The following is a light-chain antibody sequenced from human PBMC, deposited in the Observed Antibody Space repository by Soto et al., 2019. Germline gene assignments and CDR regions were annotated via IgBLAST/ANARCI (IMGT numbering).Light chain of an antibody. CDR3: SVWDDSLRGV. V-gene: IGLV1-47*01. Sequence: QSVLTQPPSASGTPGQRVTISFSGSSSNIGTNYVYWYQQLPGTAPKLLIYKNNQRPSGVPERFSGSKSGTSASLAISGLRFEDEADYYCSVWDDSLRGVFGGGTKLTVL. CDR2: KNN. CDR1: SSNIGTNY. J-gene: IGLJ2*01.